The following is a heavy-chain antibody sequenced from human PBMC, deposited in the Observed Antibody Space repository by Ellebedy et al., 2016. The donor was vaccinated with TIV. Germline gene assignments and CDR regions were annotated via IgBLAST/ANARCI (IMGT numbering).Heavy chain of an antibody. CDR2: ISSSSTI. V-gene: IGHV3-21*04. CDR1: GFTFSSYS. Sequence: GGSLRLXCAASGFTFSSYSMNWVRQAPGKGLEWVSSISSSSTIYYADSVKGRFTISRDNSKNTLYLQMNSLRAEDTAVYYCATSTGGGQIWGQGTMVTVSS. D-gene: IGHD1-14*01. CDR3: ATSTGGGQI. J-gene: IGHJ3*02.